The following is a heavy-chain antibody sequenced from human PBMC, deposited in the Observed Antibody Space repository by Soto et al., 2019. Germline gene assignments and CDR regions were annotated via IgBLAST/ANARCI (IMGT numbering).Heavy chain of an antibody. Sequence: SETLSLTCTVSGGSISGYYWGWVRQPPGKGLECIGYIYYTGKTYYNPSLKSRVTISVDTSKNQFSLKLSSVTAADTAVYYFARLTPGDFWSGYSFDYWGQGTLVTVSS. CDR1: GGSISGYY. CDR2: IYYTGKT. V-gene: IGHV4-59*01. D-gene: IGHD3-3*01. J-gene: IGHJ4*02. CDR3: ARLTPGDFWSGYSFDY.